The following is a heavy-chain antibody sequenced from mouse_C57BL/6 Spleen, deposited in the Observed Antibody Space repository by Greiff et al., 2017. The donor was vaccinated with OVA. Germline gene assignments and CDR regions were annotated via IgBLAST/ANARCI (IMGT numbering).Heavy chain of an antibody. J-gene: IGHJ3*01. CDR2: IYPGNSDT. D-gene: IGHD1-1*01. V-gene: IGHV1-5*01. CDR3: TRDGSSYGRFAY. Sequence: EVQLQASGTVLARPGASVKMSCKTSGYTFTSYWMHWVKQRPGQGLAWIGAIYPGNSDTSYNQKFKGKAKLTAVTSASTAYMELSSLTNEDSAVYYGTRDGSSYGRFAYWGQGTLVTVSA. CDR1: GYTFTSYW.